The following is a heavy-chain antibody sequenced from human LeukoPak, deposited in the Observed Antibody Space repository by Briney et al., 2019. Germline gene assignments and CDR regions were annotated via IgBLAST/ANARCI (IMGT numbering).Heavy chain of an antibody. V-gene: IGHV3-9*01. CDR3: VTMIVVAPGGAFDI. CDR2: ISRNSGSI. Sequence: PGRSLRLSCAASGFTFDDYAMHWVRQAPGKGLEWASGISRNSGSIGYADSVKGRFTISRDNAKNSLYLQMNSLRAEDTALYYCVTMIVVAPGGAFDIWGQGTMVTVSS. CDR1: GFTFDDYA. D-gene: IGHD3-22*01. J-gene: IGHJ3*02.